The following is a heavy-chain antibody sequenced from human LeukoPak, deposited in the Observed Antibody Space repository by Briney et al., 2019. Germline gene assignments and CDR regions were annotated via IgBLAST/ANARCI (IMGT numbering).Heavy chain of an antibody. D-gene: IGHD3-10*01. V-gene: IGHV1-8*01. CDR2: MNPNSGNT. Sequence: ASVKVSRKASGYTFTSYDINWVRQAPGQGLEWMGWMNPNSGNTGYAQKFQGRVTMTRDTSISTAYMELSSLRSEDTAVYYCARVSKVLSYYYGSGSYSDFGYWGRGTQVTVSS. J-gene: IGHJ4*02. CDR1: GYTFTSYD. CDR3: ARVSKVLSYYYGSGSYSDFGY.